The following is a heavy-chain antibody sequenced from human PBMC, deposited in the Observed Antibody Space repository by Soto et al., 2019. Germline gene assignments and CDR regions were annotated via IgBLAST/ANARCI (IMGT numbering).Heavy chain of an antibody. Sequence: SETLSLTCTVSGGSMSGSISNFYWSWIRQPPGKGLEWIGSIYYSGATNYNPSLKSRVTISVDTSKNQFSLKVNSVTAADTAMYYCARAMGDWGTYYYYYGLVVWGQGTTVTVSS. CDR2: IYYSGAT. V-gene: IGHV4-61*01. D-gene: IGHD3-16*01. J-gene: IGHJ6*02. CDR3: ARAMGDWGTYYYYYGLVV. CDR1: GGSMSGSISNFY.